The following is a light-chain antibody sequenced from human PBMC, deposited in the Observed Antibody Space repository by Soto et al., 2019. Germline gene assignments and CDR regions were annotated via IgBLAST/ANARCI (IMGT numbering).Light chain of an antibody. J-gene: IGLJ1*01. CDR3: QTWGTGIRV. CDR2: LNSDGSH. V-gene: IGLV4-69*01. CDR1: SGHSSYA. Sequence: QLVLTQAPSASASLRASVKLTCTLSSGHSSYAIAWHQLQPEKGPRYLMKLNSDGSHNKGDGIPDRFSGSSSGAERYLTISSLQSEDEADYYCQTWGTGIRVFGTGTKLTVL.